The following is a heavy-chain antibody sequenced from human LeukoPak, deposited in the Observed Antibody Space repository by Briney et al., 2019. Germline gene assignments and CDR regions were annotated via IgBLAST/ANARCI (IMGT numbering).Heavy chain of an antibody. J-gene: IGHJ4*02. CDR1: GFSFSNYA. V-gene: IGHV3-23*01. D-gene: IGHD6-25*01. CDR3: AGISYSGTWPVGY. Sequence: PGGSLRLSCAASGFSFSNYAMSWVRQAPGTGLEWVSAISGGGDTKYTADSVKGRFTISRDNSKNTIYLEMNTLTVEDTAVYYCAGISYSGTWPVGYWGQGALVTVTA. CDR2: ISGGGDTK.